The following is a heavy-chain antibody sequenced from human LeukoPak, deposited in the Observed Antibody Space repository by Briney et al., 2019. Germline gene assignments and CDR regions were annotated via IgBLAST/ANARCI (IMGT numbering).Heavy chain of an antibody. V-gene: IGHV3-23*01. CDR3: AKDRPKRGYSGYDPGDY. CDR1: GFTFSSNA. D-gene: IGHD5-12*01. J-gene: IGHJ4*02. Sequence: GGSLRLSCAAYGFTFSSNAMSWVRQAPGKGREWVSAISGSGGSTYYADSVKGRFTISRDNSKNTPYLQMNSLRAEDTAVYYCAKDRPKRGYSGYDPGDYWGQGTLVTVSS. CDR2: ISGSGGST.